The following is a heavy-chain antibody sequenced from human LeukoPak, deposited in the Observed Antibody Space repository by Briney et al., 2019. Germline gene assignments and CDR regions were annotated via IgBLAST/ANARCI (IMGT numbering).Heavy chain of an antibody. J-gene: IGHJ3*02. CDR1: GGSISVYY. CDR3: ARRRREEDPLGAFDI. D-gene: IGHD1-26*01. CDR2: IYHSGST. Sequence: AETLSLTCTVSGGSISVYYWSWIRQPPGKGLEWIGYIYHSGSTNYNPSLKSRVTISVDTSKNQFSLKLSSVTAADTAVYYCARRRREEDPLGAFDIWGQETMVTVSA. V-gene: IGHV4-59*01.